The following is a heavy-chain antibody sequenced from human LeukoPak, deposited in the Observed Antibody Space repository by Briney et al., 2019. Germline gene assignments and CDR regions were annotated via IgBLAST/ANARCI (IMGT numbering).Heavy chain of an antibody. V-gene: IGHV1-2*02. D-gene: IGHD2-2*02. J-gene: IGHJ6*03. CDR3: ARDRLVVVPAAIRGYYMDV. Sequence: ASVKVSCKASGYTFTGYYMHWVRQAPGQGLEWMGGVNPNSGGTNYAQKLQGRVTMTRDTSISTAYMELSRLRSDDTAVYYCARDRLVVVPAAIRGYYMDVWGKGTTVTVSS. CDR2: VNPNSGGT. CDR1: GYTFTGYY.